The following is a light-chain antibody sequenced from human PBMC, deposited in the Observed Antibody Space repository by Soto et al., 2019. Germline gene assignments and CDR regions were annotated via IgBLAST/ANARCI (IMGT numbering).Light chain of an antibody. CDR1: SSDVGSYNL. CDR3: CSYAGSTPYV. V-gene: IGLV2-23*02. Sequence: QSVLTQPASVSGAPGRAITISCTGNSSDVGSYNLVSWYQQHPGKAPKLMIYEVSKRPSGVSNRFSGSKSGNTASLTISGLQAEDEADYYCCSYAGSTPYVFGTGTKVTVL. J-gene: IGLJ1*01. CDR2: EVS.